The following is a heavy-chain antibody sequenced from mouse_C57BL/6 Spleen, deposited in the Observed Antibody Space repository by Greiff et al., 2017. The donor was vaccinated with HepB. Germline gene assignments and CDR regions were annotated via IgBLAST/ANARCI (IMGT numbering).Heavy chain of an antibody. CDR2: IHPNSGST. V-gene: IGHV1-64*01. CDR1: GYTFTSYW. CDR3: AGRTVEAMDY. Sequence: VQLQQSGAELVKPGASVKLSCKASGYTFTSYWMHWVKQRPGQGLEWIGMIHPNSGSTTYNETFKSKATLTVDKSSSTAYMQLSSLTSEDSAGYYCAGRTVEAMDYWGQGTSVTVSS. D-gene: IGHD1-1*01. J-gene: IGHJ4*01.